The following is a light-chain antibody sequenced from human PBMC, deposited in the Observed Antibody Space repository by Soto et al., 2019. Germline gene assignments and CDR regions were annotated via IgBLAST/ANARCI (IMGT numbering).Light chain of an antibody. CDR1: QSVSNNY. J-gene: IGKJ1*01. V-gene: IGKV3-20*01. CDR3: QQYGRSGT. CDR2: GAS. Sequence: VLTPSPGTLPLSPRQMPTLPCRATQSVSNNYLGWYQQTPGQAPRLLIYGASNRATGTPDRFSGSGSGTDFTLTISRLEPEDFAVYYCQQYGRSGTFGQGPKVDIK.